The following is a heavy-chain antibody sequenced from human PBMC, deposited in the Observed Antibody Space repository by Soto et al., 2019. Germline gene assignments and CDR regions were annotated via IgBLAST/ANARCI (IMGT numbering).Heavy chain of an antibody. D-gene: IGHD3-10*01. Sequence: PGGSLRLSCAASGFPFGVTDMSWVRQAPGKGLEWVSTIDGSGGATHYADSVKGRFTISRDNSKNTVFLQMSSLRADDTAVYNCAKNSGWFNTWGQGTLVTVSS. CDR1: GFPFGVTD. CDR2: IDGSGGAT. J-gene: IGHJ5*02. V-gene: IGHV3-23*01. CDR3: AKNSGWFNT.